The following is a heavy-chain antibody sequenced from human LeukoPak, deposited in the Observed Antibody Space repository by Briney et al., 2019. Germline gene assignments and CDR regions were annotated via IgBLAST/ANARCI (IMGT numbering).Heavy chain of an antibody. Sequence: SETLSHTCAVSGYSISNGYYWVWIRQPPGRGLDWIGSLYHRDSAYYNTSLRSRVSMSVNTSKNQFSLTLSFVTAADTAVYYCARQHDSYYYYYIDVWGSGTTVTVSS. J-gene: IGHJ6*03. CDR2: LYHRDSA. CDR3: ARQHDSYYYYYIDV. V-gene: IGHV4-38-2*01. CDR1: GYSISNGYY.